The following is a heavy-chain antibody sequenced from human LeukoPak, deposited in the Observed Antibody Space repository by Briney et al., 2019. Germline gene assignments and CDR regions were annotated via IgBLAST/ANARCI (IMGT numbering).Heavy chain of an antibody. CDR1: GFTFSSYS. D-gene: IGHD1-26*01. J-gene: IGHJ4*02. CDR3: ARDPGELLPDY. CDR2: ISSSSSYI. Sequence: GGPLRLSCAASGFTFSSYSMNWVRQAPGKGLEWVSSISSSSSYIYYADSVKGRFTISRDSAKNSLYLQMNSLRAEDTAVYYCARDPGELLPDYWGQGTLVTVSS. V-gene: IGHV3-21*01.